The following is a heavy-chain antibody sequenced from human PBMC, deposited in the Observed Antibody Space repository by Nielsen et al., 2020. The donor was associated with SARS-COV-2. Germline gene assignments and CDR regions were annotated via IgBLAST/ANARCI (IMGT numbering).Heavy chain of an antibody. V-gene: IGHV3-30*04. CDR2: ISADGTND. CDR1: GFTFRNHA. CDR3: ARDQDGGAVTSNFYFDL. J-gene: IGHJ2*01. Sequence: GGSLRLSCAASGFTFRNHAMHWVRQAPGKGLEWLTIISADGTNDHYADSVRGRFTISRDNSKNTLSLHLNSLRPEDTAVYFCARDQDGGAVTSNFYFDLWGRGTLVIVSS. D-gene: IGHD3-16*01.